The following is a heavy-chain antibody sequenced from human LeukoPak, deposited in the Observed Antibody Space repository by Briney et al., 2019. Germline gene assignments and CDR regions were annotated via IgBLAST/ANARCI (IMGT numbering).Heavy chain of an antibody. CDR3: ATYITMVRGSPFDI. CDR1: GYTLTELS. Sequence: GASVKVTCKVSGYTLTELSMHWVRQAPGKGLEWMGGFDPEDGETIYAHKFQGRVTMTEDTSTDTAYMELSSLRSEDTAVYYCATYITMVRGSPFDIWGQGTMVTVSS. D-gene: IGHD3-10*01. V-gene: IGHV1-24*01. J-gene: IGHJ3*02. CDR2: FDPEDGET.